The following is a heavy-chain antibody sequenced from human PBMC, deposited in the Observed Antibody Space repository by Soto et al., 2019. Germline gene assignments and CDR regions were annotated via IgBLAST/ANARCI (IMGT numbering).Heavy chain of an antibody. CDR2: ISKSGIDI. CDR1: GFSFSTYE. D-gene: IGHD1-26*01. V-gene: IGHV3-48*03. CDR3: APRKYGSFNIGAFDI. Sequence: LRLSCAASGFSFSTYEMNWVRQAPGKGLEWVSYISKSGIDIYYADSVKGRFTISRDNANNSLYLQMNSLRAEDTAVYYCAPRKYGSFNIGAFDIWGQGTMVTVSS. J-gene: IGHJ3*02.